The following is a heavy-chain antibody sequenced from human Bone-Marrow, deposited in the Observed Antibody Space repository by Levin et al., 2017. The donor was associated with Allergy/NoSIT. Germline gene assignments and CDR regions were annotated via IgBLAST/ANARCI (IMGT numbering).Heavy chain of an antibody. J-gene: IGHJ5*02. D-gene: IGHD5-18*01. CDR3: AGSVDTAMVEMSLHWFDP. CDR1: GGSISSGGYY. V-gene: IGHV4-31*03. CDR2: IYYSGST. Sequence: SQTLSLTCTVSGGSISSGGYYWSRIRQHPGKGLEWIGYIYYSGSTYYNPSLKSRVTISVDTSKNQFSLKLSSVTAADTAVYYCAGSVDTAMVEMSLHWFDPWGQGTLVTVSS.